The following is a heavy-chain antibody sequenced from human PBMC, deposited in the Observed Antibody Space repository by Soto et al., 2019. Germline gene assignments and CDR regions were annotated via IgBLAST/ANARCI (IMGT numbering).Heavy chain of an antibody. J-gene: IGHJ4*02. V-gene: IGHV3-64*01. CDR3: ARGPGYYFDY. CDR1: GFTFSSYA. Sequence: PGGSLRLSCAASGFTFSSYAMHWVRQAPGKGLEYVSAISSNGGSAYYANSVKGRFTISRDNSKNTLYLQMGSLRAEDMAVYYCARGPGYYFDYGGQGTLVTVS. CDR2: ISSNGGSA.